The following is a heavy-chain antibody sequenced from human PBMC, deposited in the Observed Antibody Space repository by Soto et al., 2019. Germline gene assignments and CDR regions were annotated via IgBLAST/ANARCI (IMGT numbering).Heavy chain of an antibody. CDR3: ARDVVAATRYYYYYGMDV. V-gene: IGHV1-69*13. D-gene: IGHD2-15*01. CDR2: IIPIFGTA. Sequence: SVKVSCKASGGTFSSYAISWGRQAPGQGLEWMGGIIPIFGTANYAQKFQGRVTITADESTSTAYMELSSLRSEDTAVYYCARDVVAATRYYYYYGMDVRGQGTTVTVSS. CDR1: GGTFSSYA. J-gene: IGHJ6*02.